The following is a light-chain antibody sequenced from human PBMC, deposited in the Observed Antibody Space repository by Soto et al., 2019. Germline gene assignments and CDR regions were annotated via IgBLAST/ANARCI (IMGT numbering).Light chain of an antibody. CDR3: QQYGSS. Sequence: ENVLTQSPGTLSLSPGERATLSCRASQSVSSSYLAWYQQKPGQAPRLLIYGASSRATGIPDRFSGSGSGTDFTLTINRLEPEDFAVYYCQQYGSSFGPGTKVDIK. J-gene: IGKJ3*01. V-gene: IGKV3-20*01. CDR2: GAS. CDR1: QSVSSSY.